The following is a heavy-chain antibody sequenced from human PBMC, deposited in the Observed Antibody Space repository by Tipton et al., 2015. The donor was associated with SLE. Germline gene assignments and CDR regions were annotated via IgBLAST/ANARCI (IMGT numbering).Heavy chain of an antibody. CDR2: ISGSGGST. D-gene: IGHD1-26*01. V-gene: IGHV3-23*01. CDR3: ARDVGREYYYYGMDV. Sequence: SLRLSCAASGFTFSSYAMSWVRQAPGKGLEWVSAISGSGGSTYYADSVKGRFTISRDNSKNTLYLQMNSLRAEDTAVYYCARDVGREYYYYGMDVWGQGTTVTVSS. J-gene: IGHJ6*02. CDR1: GFTFSSYA.